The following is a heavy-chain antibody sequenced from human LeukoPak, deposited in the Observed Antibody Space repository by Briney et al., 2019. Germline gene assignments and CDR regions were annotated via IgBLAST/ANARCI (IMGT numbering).Heavy chain of an antibody. CDR3: AKAGVVVVAAIFDY. V-gene: IGHV3-23*01. J-gene: IGHJ4*02. Sequence: GGSLRLSCAASGFTFSSYAMSWVRQAPGKGLEWVSAISGSGGSTYYADSVKGRFTISRDNSKNTLYLQMNNLGAEDTAVYYCAKAGVVVVAAIFDYWGQGTLVTVSS. CDR2: ISGSGGST. D-gene: IGHD2-15*01. CDR1: GFTFSSYA.